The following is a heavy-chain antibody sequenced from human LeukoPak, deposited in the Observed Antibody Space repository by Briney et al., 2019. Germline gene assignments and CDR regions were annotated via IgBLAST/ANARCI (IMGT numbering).Heavy chain of an antibody. D-gene: IGHD4-11*01. CDR3: AGNSWFDP. Sequence: GGSLRLSCAASGFTFSSYAMSWVRRAPGKGLEWVASIKQDESEKYYGDSVKGRFTISRDNAKNSLYLQMNSLRAEDTAVYYCAGNSWFDPWGQGTLVTVSS. CDR2: IKQDESEK. CDR1: GFTFSSYA. V-gene: IGHV3-7*01. J-gene: IGHJ5*02.